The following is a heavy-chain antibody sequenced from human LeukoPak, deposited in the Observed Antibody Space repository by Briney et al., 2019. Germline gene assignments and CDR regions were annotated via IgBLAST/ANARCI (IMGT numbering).Heavy chain of an antibody. J-gene: IGHJ3*02. Sequence: PGGSLRLSCAASGFTFSSYGMHWVRQAPGKGLEWVAVISYHGSNKYYADSVKGRFTISRDNSKNTLYLQMNSLRAEDTAVYYCARGGLRVLDWSRGRDAFDIWGQGTMVTVSS. V-gene: IGHV3-30*03. CDR2: ISYHGSNK. CDR1: GFTFSSYG. D-gene: IGHD3/OR15-3a*01. CDR3: ARGGLRVLDWSRGRDAFDI.